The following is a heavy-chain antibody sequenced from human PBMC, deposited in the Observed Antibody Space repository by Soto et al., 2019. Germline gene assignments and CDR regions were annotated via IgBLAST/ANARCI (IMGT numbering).Heavy chain of an antibody. CDR2: IIPIFGTA. CDR1: GGTFSSYA. CDR3: AGQYCSGGSCYDY. V-gene: IGHV1-69*06. D-gene: IGHD2-15*01. J-gene: IGHJ4*02. Sequence: SVKVSCKASGGTFSSYAISWVRQAPGQGLEWMGGIIPIFGTANYAQKFQGRVTITADKSTSTAYMELSSLRSEDTAVYYCAGQYCSGGSCYDYWGQGTLVTVSS.